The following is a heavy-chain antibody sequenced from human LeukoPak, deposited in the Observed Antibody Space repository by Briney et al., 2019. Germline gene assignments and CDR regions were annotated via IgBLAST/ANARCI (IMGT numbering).Heavy chain of an antibody. CDR2: FDPEDGET. Sequence: ASVKVSCKLSGYTLTEFSMHWVRQAPGKGLEWMGGFDPEDGETIYAQKFQGRVIMTEDTSTDTAYMELSSLRSEDTAVYYCARDVNRVHDSPRVGDFDYWGQGTLVTVSS. V-gene: IGHV1-24*01. CDR1: GYTLTEFS. J-gene: IGHJ4*02. CDR3: ARDVNRVHDSPRVGDFDY. D-gene: IGHD3-22*01.